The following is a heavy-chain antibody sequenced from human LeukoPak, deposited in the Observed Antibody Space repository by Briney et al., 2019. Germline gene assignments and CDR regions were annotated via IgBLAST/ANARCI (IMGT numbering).Heavy chain of an antibody. CDR2: YYPAESII. CDR3: ARRRYTGTYLDR. J-gene: IGHJ4*02. CDR1: EYDFANYW. V-gene: IGHV5-51*01. D-gene: IGHD1-1*01. Sequence: RGASLQISCKGPEYDFANYWIGWVRPVPGRGLEWMGIYYPAESIIHYSPSFQGRVTISVDKSVSTAYLQWTSLEASDGAIYFCARRRYTGTYLDRWGQGTLVSVSS.